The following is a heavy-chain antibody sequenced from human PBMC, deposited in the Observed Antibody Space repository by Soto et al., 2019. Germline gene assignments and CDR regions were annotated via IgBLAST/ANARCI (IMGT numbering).Heavy chain of an antibody. Sequence: GASVKVSCKASGYTFTSYGISWVRQATGQGLEWMGWMNPNSGNTGYAQKFQGRVTMTRNTSISTAYMELSSLRSEDTAVYYCARVYKDWLLYNYYYYYGMDVWGQGTTVTVSS. D-gene: IGHD3-9*01. CDR2: MNPNSGNT. V-gene: IGHV1-8*02. CDR1: GYTFTSYG. J-gene: IGHJ6*02. CDR3: ARVYKDWLLYNYYYYYGMDV.